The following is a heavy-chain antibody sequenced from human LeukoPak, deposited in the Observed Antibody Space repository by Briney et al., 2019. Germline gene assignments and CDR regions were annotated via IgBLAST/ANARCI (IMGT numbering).Heavy chain of an antibody. CDR3: ARGAKYCSSTSCYVEY. CDR1: GYTFTSYD. D-gene: IGHD2-2*01. Sequence: ASVKVSCKASGYTFTSYDINWVRQATGQGLEWMGWMNPNSGNTGYAQKFQGRVTITRNTSISTAYMELSSLRSEDTAVYYCARGAKYCSSTSCYVEYWGQGTLVTVSS. V-gene: IGHV1-8*03. J-gene: IGHJ4*02. CDR2: MNPNSGNT.